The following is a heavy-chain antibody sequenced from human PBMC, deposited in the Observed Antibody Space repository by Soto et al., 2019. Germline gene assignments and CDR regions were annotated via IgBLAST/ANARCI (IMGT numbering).Heavy chain of an antibody. V-gene: IGHV3-53*01. CDR1: GFTVSSNY. CDR2: IYSGGST. CDR3: ATSGVPAAIDY. J-gene: IGHJ4*02. D-gene: IGHD2-2*01. Sequence: VGSLSLSCAASGFTVSSNYMSWVRQAPGKGLEWVSVIYSGGSTYYADSVKGRFTIPRDNSKNTLYLQMNSLRAEDTAVYYCATSGVPAAIDYWGQGTLVTVSS.